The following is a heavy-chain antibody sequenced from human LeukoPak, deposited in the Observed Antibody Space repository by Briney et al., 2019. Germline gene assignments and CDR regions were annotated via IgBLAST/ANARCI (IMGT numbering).Heavy chain of an antibody. J-gene: IGHJ4*02. CDR2: IYISGST. V-gene: IGHV4-61*01. CDR1: GGSVSSGSYY. Sequence: SETLSLTCTVSGGSVSSGSYYWSWIRQPPGKGLEWIGRIYISGSTNYNSSLQSRVTMSVDTSKNQFSLKLSSVTAADTAVYYCARALNPLPGTYYFDYWGQGTLVTVSS. CDR3: ARALNPLPGTYYFDY. D-gene: IGHD2-15*01.